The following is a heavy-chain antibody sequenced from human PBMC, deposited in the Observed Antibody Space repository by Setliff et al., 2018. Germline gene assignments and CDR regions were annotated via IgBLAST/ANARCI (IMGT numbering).Heavy chain of an antibody. V-gene: IGHV3-73*01. D-gene: IGHD2-2*01. J-gene: IGHJ4*02. Sequence: GESLKISCAVSGFTFSGSAVHWVRQASGKGLEWVGRIRSKAFSYATRYTESMKGRFTISRDDSKNTAYLQMDSLNTEDTAVYYCARAHSSTLSVHDYWGQGTLVTVSS. CDR1: GFTFSGSA. CDR2: IRSKAFSYAT. CDR3: ARAHSSTLSVHDY.